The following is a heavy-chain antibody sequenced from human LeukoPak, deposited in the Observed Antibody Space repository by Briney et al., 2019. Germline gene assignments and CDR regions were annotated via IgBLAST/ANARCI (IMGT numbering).Heavy chain of an antibody. CDR1: GFTFSSYA. Sequence: GGSLRLSCAASGFTFSSYAMSWVRQAPGKGLEWVSAISGSGGSTYYADSVKGRFTISRDNSKNTLYLQMNSLRAEDTAVYYCARDKPQLRFLEWSNAYYYFDYWGQGTLVTVSS. CDR2: ISGSGGST. V-gene: IGHV3-23*01. D-gene: IGHD3-3*01. CDR3: ARDKPQLRFLEWSNAYYYFDY. J-gene: IGHJ4*02.